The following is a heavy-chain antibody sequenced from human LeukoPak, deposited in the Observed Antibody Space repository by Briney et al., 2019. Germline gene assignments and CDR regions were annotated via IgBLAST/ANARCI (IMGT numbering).Heavy chain of an antibody. D-gene: IGHD2-2*01. V-gene: IGHV3-30*03. CDR2: ISYDGSNK. CDR3: ARDIVVVPAAILTALYYYYGMDV. J-gene: IGHJ6*02. CDR1: GFTFSSYS. Sequence: GGSLRLSCAASGFTFSSYSMNWVRQAPGKGLEWVAVISYDGSNKYYADSVKGRFTISRDNSKNTLYLQMNSLRAEDTAVYYCARDIVVVPAAILTALYYYYGMDVWGQGTTVTVSS.